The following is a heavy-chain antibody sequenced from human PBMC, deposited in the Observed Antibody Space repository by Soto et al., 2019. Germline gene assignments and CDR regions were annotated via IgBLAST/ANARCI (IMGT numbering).Heavy chain of an antibody. CDR1: GYTFSTYE. CDR2: INGGNGKS. J-gene: IGHJ6*03. CDR3: ARGGGATFTHYYYYMDV. V-gene: IGHV1-3*01. D-gene: IGHD1-26*01. Sequence: QVQLVQSGAEVKKPGASVKVSCEASGYTFSTYEMHWVRQAPGQRPEWMGWINGGNGKSKYSETLQGRVTFTRDTSASTAYMKLTSLRSEDTSVYYCARGGGATFTHYYYYMDVWGTGTTVTVSS.